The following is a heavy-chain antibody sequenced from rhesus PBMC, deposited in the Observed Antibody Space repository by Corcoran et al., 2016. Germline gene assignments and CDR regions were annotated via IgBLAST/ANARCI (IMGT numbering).Heavy chain of an antibody. CDR2: ISYDGSKK. V-gene: IGHV3-54*02. CDR3: ATLPGWSNWYGLDS. D-gene: IGHD6S26*01. CDR1: GFTFSSYG. Sequence: EVQLVESGGGLVHPGGSLRLSCVASGFTFSSYGMHWVRQAPGKGLEWVAVISYDGSKKNYADSVKDRITNSRYNSKDMLYLQINNLKLEGTAVYYCATLPGWSNWYGLDSWGQGVVVTVSS. J-gene: IGHJ6*01.